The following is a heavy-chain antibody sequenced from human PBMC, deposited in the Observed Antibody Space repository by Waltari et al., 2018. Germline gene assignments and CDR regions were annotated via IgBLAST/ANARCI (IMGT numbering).Heavy chain of an antibody. CDR3: ARHDDPGGGVSYGDY. V-gene: IGHV4-39*01. CDR2: IYYSGST. D-gene: IGHD1-26*01. Sequence: QLQLQESGPGLVKPSETLSLTCTVSGGSISSSSYYWGWIRQPPGKGLEWIGSIYYSGSTYYNPSLKSRVTISVDTSKNQFSLKLSSVTAADTAVYYCARHDDPGGGVSYGDYWGQGTLVTVSS. CDR1: GGSISSSSYY. J-gene: IGHJ4*02.